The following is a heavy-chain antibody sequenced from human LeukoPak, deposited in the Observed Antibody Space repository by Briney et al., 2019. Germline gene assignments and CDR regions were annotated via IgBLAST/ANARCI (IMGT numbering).Heavy chain of an antibody. D-gene: IGHD3-16*02. J-gene: IGHJ3*02. V-gene: IGHV3-15*01. CDR2: IKSKTDGGTT. CDR3: TTDRYGNAFDI. CDR1: GFTFSNAW. Sequence: GGSLRLSCAASGFTFSNAWLSWVRQAPGKGLEWVGRIKSKTDGGTTDYAAPVKGRFTISRDDSKNTLYLQMNSLKTEDTAVYYCTTDRYGNAFDIWGQGIMVTVSS.